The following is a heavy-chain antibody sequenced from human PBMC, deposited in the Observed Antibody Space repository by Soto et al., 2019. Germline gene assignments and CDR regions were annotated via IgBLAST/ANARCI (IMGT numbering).Heavy chain of an antibody. CDR2: IGAGDGKT. D-gene: IGHD3-22*01. Sequence: QVQLVQSGTEVKKPGASVKVPCKASGYRFTDYVIHWVRQAPGQRLEWMGWIGAGDGKTNYSQNFQGKVSITRDTSASTAYMELSSLISEDTAVYYCVRDYASDSGGHLDFWGQGALVTVSS. J-gene: IGHJ4*02. V-gene: IGHV1-3*01. CDR3: VRDYASDSGGHLDF. CDR1: GYRFTDYV.